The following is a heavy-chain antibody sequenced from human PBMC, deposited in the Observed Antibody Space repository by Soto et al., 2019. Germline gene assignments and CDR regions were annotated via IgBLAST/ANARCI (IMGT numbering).Heavy chain of an antibody. J-gene: IGHJ6*02. Sequence: SVKVSCKASGGTFSSYAISWVRQAPGQGLEWMGGIIPIFGTANYAQKFQGRVTITADESTSTAYMELSSLRSEDTAVYYCARSQGSSTSLEIYYYYYYGIDVWGQGTTVTVSS. CDR1: GGTFSSYA. CDR3: ARSQGSSTSLEIYYYYYYGIDV. CDR2: IIPIFGTA. V-gene: IGHV1-69*13. D-gene: IGHD2-2*01.